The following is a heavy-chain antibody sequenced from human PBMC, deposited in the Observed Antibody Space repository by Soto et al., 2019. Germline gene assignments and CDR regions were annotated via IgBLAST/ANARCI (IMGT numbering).Heavy chain of an antibody. J-gene: IGHJ3*02. CDR1: GFTFSSFA. CDR2: ISGSGSST. D-gene: IGHD2-15*01. Sequence: EVHLLESGGNLVQPGGSLRLSCAASGFTFSSFAMSWVRQAPGKGLEWVSAISGSGSSTFYADSVKGRFTISRDNSKNTVYLQMNILRAEYTAVYYCATPYLLYAFDIWGQGTMVTVSS. V-gene: IGHV3-23*01. CDR3: ATPYLLYAFDI.